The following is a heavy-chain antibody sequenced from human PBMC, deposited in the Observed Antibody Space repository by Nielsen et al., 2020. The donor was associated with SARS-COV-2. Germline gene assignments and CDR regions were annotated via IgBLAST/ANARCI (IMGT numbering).Heavy chain of an antibody. D-gene: IGHD2-15*01. CDR3: ARDCSGGSCYSY. CDR1: GFTFDDYA. CDR2: ISWNSGSI. Sequence: SLKISCAASGFTFDDYAMHWVRQAPGKGLEWVSGISWNSGSIGYADSVKGRFTISRDNAKNSLYLQMNSLRAEDTALYYCARDCSGGSCYSYWGQGTLVTVSS. J-gene: IGHJ4*02. V-gene: IGHV3-9*01.